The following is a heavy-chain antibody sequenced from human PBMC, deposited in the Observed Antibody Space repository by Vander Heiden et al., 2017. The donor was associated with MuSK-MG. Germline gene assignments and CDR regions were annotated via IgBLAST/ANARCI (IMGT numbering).Heavy chain of an antibody. CDR1: GYSFTSYW. V-gene: IGHV5-51*03. D-gene: IGHD4-17*01. J-gene: IGHJ4*02. CDR3: ARGTVTTRHFDY. CDR2: IDPGDSDT. Sequence: EVQLVQSGAEVKKPGESLKISCEGSGYSFTSYWIVWVPEMPGKGLGWLGIIDPGDSDTRYSPSFEGQVTISGDKSTSTAYLQWSSLKASDTAIYYCARGTVTTRHFDYWGQGTLVTVSS.